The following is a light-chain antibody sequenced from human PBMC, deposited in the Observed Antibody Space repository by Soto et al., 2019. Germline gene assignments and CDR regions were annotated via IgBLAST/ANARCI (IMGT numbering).Light chain of an antibody. CDR1: QSVSTSY. CDR3: QQYGSSPMYT. Sequence: EIVLTQSPGTLSLSPGERATLSGRASQSVSTSYLAWYQQKPGQAPRLVIYGASSRATGIPDRFSGSGSGTDFTLTISRLEPEDFAVYYCQQYGSSPMYTFGQGTKLEIK. CDR2: GAS. V-gene: IGKV3-20*01. J-gene: IGKJ2*01.